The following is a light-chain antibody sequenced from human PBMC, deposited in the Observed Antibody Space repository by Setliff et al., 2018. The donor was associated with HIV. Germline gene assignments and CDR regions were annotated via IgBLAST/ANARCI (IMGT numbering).Light chain of an antibody. CDR3: QVWDTSSDHHV. V-gene: IGLV3-21*02. J-gene: IGLJ1*01. CDR2: DDS. CDR1: NIGSKS. Sequence: SYELTQPPSVSVAPGQTARITCGGNNIGSKSVHWYQQKPGQAPILVVYDDSDRPSWIPERFSGSNSGNTATLTISRVEAGDEADYYCQVWDTSSDHHVFGTGTKVTVL.